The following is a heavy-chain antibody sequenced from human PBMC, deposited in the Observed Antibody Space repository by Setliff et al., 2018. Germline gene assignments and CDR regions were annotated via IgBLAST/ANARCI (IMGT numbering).Heavy chain of an antibody. Sequence: SETLSLTCAVYGGSFSGYYWSWIRQPPGKRLEWIGEIIHTGSINYNPALKSRVTISMDTSKNQFSLRVSSVTAADTAVYYCATSRAARNYYYYMDVWGKGTTVTVSS. CDR3: ATSRAARNYYYYMDV. D-gene: IGHD6-6*01. CDR2: IIHTGSI. V-gene: IGHV4-34*12. J-gene: IGHJ6*03. CDR1: GGSFSGYY.